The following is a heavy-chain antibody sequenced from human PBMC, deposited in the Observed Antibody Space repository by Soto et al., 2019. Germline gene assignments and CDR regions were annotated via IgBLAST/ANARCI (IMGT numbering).Heavy chain of an antibody. Sequence: QITLKESGPPLVKPTQTLTLTCTFSGFSLSTSAVSVGWIRQPPGKALEWVALIYWDNDKRYSPSLKSRLTITKDTSKNQVVLTMTNMDAVDTATYYCAHSHTMVRGVILAFDIWGQGTMVTVSS. CDR1: GFSLSTSAVS. V-gene: IGHV2-5*02. CDR3: AHSHTMVRGVILAFDI. CDR2: IYWDNDK. D-gene: IGHD3-10*01. J-gene: IGHJ3*02.